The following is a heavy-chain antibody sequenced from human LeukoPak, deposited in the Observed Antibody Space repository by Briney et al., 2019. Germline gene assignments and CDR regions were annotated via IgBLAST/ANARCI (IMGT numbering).Heavy chain of an antibody. Sequence: ASVKVSCKASAYTFTIYTIHWVCQAPGQRLEWMRWINAGNGNTRYSQNFQGRVTITRDTSATTAYMELSSLRSEDTAVYYCARTTRSWYEDNDAFDIWGQGTTVTVSS. CDR2: INAGNGNT. J-gene: IGHJ3*02. D-gene: IGHD6-13*01. CDR3: ARTTRSWYEDNDAFDI. V-gene: IGHV1-3*01. CDR1: AYTFTIYT.